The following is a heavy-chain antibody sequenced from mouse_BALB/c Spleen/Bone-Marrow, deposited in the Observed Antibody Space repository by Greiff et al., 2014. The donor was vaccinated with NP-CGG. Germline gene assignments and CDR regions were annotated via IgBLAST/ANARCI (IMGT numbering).Heavy chain of an antibody. D-gene: IGHD2-3*01. Sequence: TDTYMHWVKQRPEQGLEWIGGIDPANGNTKYDPKFQGKATITADTSSNTAHLHLSSLTSEDTAVYYCANDWFAYWGQGTLVTVSA. CDR2: IDPANGNT. J-gene: IGHJ3*01. CDR1: TDTY. V-gene: IGHV14-3*02. CDR3: ANDWFAY.